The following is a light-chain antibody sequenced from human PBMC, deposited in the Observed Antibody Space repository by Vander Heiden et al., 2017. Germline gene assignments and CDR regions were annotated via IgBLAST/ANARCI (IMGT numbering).Light chain of an antibody. CDR3: QQYGSSPWT. V-gene: IGKV3-20*01. Sequence: DIVLTQSPGTLSLSPGERATLSCRASQSVSSSLLAWYQQKPGQAPRLLTYGASTRATGIPDRFTGSGSGTDFTLTISRLEPEDFAVYYCQQYGSSPWTFGQGTKVEIK. CDR1: QSVSSSL. CDR2: GAS. J-gene: IGKJ1*01.